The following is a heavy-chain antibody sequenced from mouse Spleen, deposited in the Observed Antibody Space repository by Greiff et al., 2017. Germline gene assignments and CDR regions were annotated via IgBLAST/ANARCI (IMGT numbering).Heavy chain of an antibody. CDR1: GFTFSDYY. Sequence: EVKLVESEGGLVQPGSSMKLSCTASGFTFSDYYMAWVRQVPEKGLEWVANINYDGSSTYYLDSLKSRFIISRDNAKNILYLQMSSLKSEDTATYYCAREGEYGNSSWFAYWGQGTLVTVSA. V-gene: IGHV5-16*01. CDR3: AREGEYGNSSWFAY. J-gene: IGHJ3*01. CDR2: INYDGSST. D-gene: IGHD2-10*02.